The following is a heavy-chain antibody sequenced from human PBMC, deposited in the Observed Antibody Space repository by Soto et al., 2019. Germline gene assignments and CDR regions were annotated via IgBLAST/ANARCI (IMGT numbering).Heavy chain of an antibody. Sequence: SETLSLTCGVSGGSFGSSAYYWGWIRQAPGKGREWIGSINYSGSTYYNPSLKSRVTISVDTSRNQFSLKLSSVTAADTALYYCSSRAPEGFDPWGQGTPVTVS. J-gene: IGHJ5*02. CDR3: SSRAPEGFDP. V-gene: IGHV4-39*01. CDR1: GGSFGSSAYY. CDR2: INYSGST.